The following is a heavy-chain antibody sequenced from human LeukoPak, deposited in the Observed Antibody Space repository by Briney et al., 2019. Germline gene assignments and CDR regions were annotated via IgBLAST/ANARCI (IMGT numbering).Heavy chain of an antibody. CDR2: INPNSGGT. V-gene: IGHV1-2*06. J-gene: IGHJ4*02. CDR3: ARSYSSSWYYFDY. Sequence: ASVKVSCKASGYTFTSYDTNWVRQATGQGLEWMGRINPNSGGTNYAQKFQGRVTMTRDTSISTAYMELSRLRSDDTAVYYCARSYSSSWYYFDYWGQGTLVTVSS. D-gene: IGHD6-13*01. CDR1: GYTFTSYD.